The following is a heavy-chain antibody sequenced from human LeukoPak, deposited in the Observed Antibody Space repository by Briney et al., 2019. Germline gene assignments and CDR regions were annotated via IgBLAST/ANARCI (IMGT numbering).Heavy chain of an antibody. CDR3: ARGSMVRGVIDY. CDR2: IYSGGST. D-gene: IGHD3-10*01. J-gene: IGHJ4*02. Sequence: GGSLRLSCAASGFTVSSNYMSWVRQAPGKGLEWVSVIYSGGSTYYADSVKGRFTISRDNAKNSLYLQTNSLRAEDTAVYYCARGSMVRGVIDYWGQGTLGTVSS. CDR1: GFTVSSNY. V-gene: IGHV3-53*01.